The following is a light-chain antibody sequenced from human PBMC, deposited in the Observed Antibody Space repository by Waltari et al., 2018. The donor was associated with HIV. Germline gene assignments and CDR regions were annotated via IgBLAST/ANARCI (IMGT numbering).Light chain of an antibody. CDR3: QQYDNWPPWT. CDR2: GAS. V-gene: IGKV3-15*01. Sequence: EIVMTQSPATLSVSPGERATLSCSASQSVSSNLAWYQQKPDQAPRLLIYGASTRATGIPARFSGSGSGTEFTLTISSLQSEDFAVYYCQQYDNWPPWTFGQGTKVEIK. CDR1: QSVSSN. J-gene: IGKJ1*01.